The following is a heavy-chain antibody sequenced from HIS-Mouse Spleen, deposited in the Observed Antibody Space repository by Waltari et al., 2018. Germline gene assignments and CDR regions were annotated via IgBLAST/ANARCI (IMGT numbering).Heavy chain of an antibody. V-gene: IGHV4-38-2*02. D-gene: IGHD6-6*01. CDR3: AILSIAAFDY. CDR2: IYHSGST. Sequence: QVQLQESGPGLVKPSETLSLTCTVSGYSISSGYYWGWIRQPPGKGLEWIGSIYHSGSTYYNPSLKSRVTISVDTSKNQFSLKLSSVTAADTAVYYCAILSIAAFDYWGQGTLVTVSS. J-gene: IGHJ4*02. CDR1: GYSISSGYY.